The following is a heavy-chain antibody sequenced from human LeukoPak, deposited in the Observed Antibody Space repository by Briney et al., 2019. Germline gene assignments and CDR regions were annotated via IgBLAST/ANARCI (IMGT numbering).Heavy chain of an antibody. D-gene: IGHD6-19*01. Sequence: ASVKVSCTASGYTFTSYGISWVRQAPGQGLERMGWISAYNGNTNYAQKLQGRVTMTTDTSTSTAYMELRSLRSDDTAVYYCARGSSSGLTYGMDVWGQGTTVTVSS. J-gene: IGHJ6*02. CDR1: GYTFTSYG. V-gene: IGHV1-18*01. CDR3: ARGSSSGLTYGMDV. CDR2: ISAYNGNT.